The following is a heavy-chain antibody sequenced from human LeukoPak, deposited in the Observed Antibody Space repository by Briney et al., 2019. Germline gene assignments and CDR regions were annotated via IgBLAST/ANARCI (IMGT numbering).Heavy chain of an antibody. V-gene: IGHV4-34*01. D-gene: IGHD2-8*01. Sequence: SETLSLTCAVYGGSFSGYYWSWIRQPPGKGLEWIGEINHSGSTNYNPSLKSRVTISVDTSKNQFSLKLSSVTAADTAVYYCARGMVQDYWGQGTLVTVSS. CDR1: GGSFSGYY. CDR2: INHSGST. CDR3: ARGMVQDY. J-gene: IGHJ4*02.